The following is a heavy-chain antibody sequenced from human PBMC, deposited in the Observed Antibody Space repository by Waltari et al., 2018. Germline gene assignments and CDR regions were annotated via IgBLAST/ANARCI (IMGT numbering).Heavy chain of an antibody. CDR1: ELTFSKYW. CDR3: ATFRWLGY. V-gene: IGHV3-7*03. J-gene: IGHJ4*02. CDR2: INYGVSEK. D-gene: IGHD3-10*01. Sequence: EVRGMESGGALVQPGGSLRLSCVVSELTFSKYWMTWVRRDSGRGLEWVGNINYGVSEKNYGDSLRGRFTLSRDNARTTVYLKLNSLRSEHTAVYYCATFRWLGYWGQATQVPVSS.